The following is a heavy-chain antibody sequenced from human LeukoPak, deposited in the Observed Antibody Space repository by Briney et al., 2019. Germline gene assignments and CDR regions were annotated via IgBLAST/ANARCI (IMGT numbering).Heavy chain of an antibody. CDR3: ATTGSGYYTPLDY. Sequence: ASVKVSCKVSGYTLTELSMHWVRQAPGKGLEWMGGFDPEDGETIYAQKFQGRVTMTEDTSTDTAFMELSSLRSEDTAVYYCATTGSGYYTPLDYWGQGTLVTVSS. V-gene: IGHV1-24*01. D-gene: IGHD3-3*01. CDR2: FDPEDGET. CDR1: GYTLTELS. J-gene: IGHJ4*02.